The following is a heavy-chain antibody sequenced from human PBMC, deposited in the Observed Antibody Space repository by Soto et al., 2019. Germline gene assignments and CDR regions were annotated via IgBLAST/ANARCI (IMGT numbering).Heavy chain of an antibody. CDR1: GYTFSSYD. Sequence: QVQLVQSGAEVKKPGASVKVSCKASGYTFSSYDINWVRQATGQGLEWMGWLNPNSGDTGYAQKFQGRVTLTRNTSINTAYIELSSLQSDDTAVYYCATSGGGWYLYWGQGTLVTVSS. J-gene: IGHJ4*02. CDR2: LNPNSGDT. CDR3: ATSGGGWYLY. D-gene: IGHD6-19*01. V-gene: IGHV1-8*01.